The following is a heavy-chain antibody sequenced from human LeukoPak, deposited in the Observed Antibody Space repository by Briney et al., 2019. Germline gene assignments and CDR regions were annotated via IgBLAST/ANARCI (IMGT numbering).Heavy chain of an antibody. CDR3: ARGSRFWSGYYEAGY. CDR1: GFTVSSNY. Sequence: GSLRLSCAASGFTVSSNYMSWVRQAPGKGLEWIGEINHSGSTNYNPSLKSRVTISVDTSKNQFSLKLSSVTAADTAVYYCARGSRFWSGYYEAGYWGQGTLVTVSS. CDR2: INHSGST. V-gene: IGHV4-34*01. D-gene: IGHD3-3*01. J-gene: IGHJ4*02.